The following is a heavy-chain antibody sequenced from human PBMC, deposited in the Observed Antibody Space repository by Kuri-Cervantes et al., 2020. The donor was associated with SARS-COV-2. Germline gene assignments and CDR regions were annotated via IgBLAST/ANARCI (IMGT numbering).Heavy chain of an antibody. CDR2: IYTSGST. CDR1: GGSISSGSYY. Sequence: LRLSCTVSGGSISSGSYYWSWIRQPAGKGLEWIGRIYTSGSTNYNPSLKSRVTISVDTSKNQFSLKLSSVTAADTAVYYCARSPDLWWFDPWGQGTLVTVSS. CDR3: ARSPDLWWFDP. V-gene: IGHV4-61*02. J-gene: IGHJ5*02. D-gene: IGHD3-3*01.